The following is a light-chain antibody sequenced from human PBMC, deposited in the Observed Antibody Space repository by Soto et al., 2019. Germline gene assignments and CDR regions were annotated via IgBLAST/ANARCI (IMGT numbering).Light chain of an antibody. V-gene: IGKV3-15*01. CDR2: GVS. Sequence: EIVMTQSPATLSVSPGERATLSCRASQYMSNTLAWYQQRPGQAPRLLIYGVSTRATGIPARFSGSGSGTEFTLTISSLQSEDSGVYYCQQYDKWPSLTFGGGTKVEIK. CDR1: QYMSNT. CDR3: QQYDKWPSLT. J-gene: IGKJ4*01.